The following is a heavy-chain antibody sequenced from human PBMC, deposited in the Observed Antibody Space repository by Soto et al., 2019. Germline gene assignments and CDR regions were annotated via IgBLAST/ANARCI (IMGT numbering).Heavy chain of an antibody. Sequence: PSETLSLTCAVYGGSFSGYYGSWIRQPPGKGLEWIGEINHSGSTNYNPSLKSRVTISVDTSKNSLYLQMNSLRAEDTAVYYCARGRVRQLGPPLTWFDPWGQGTLVTVSS. CDR2: INHSGST. CDR3: ARGRVRQLGPPLTWFDP. CDR1: GGSFSGYY. J-gene: IGHJ5*02. D-gene: IGHD6-6*01. V-gene: IGHV4-34*01.